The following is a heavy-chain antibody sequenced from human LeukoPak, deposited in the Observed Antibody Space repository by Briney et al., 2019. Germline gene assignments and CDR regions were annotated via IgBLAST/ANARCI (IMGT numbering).Heavy chain of an antibody. V-gene: IGHV5-51*01. CDR3: ARQLGYSGYLDAFDI. CDR2: IYPGDSDT. Sequence: GESLNISCKGSGYSFTSYWIGWVRQIPGKGLEWMGIIYPGDSDTRYSPSFQGQVTISADKSISTAYLQWSSLKASDTAMYYCARQLGYSGYLDAFDIWGQGTMVTVSS. CDR1: GYSFTSYW. J-gene: IGHJ3*02. D-gene: IGHD5-12*01.